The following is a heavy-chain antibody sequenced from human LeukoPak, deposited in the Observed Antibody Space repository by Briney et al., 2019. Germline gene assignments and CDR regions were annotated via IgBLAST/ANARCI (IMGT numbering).Heavy chain of an antibody. CDR2: IYTSGST. CDR1: GGSISSYY. D-gene: IGHD4-17*01. J-gene: IGHJ6*02. V-gene: IGHV4-4*07. Sequence: SETLSLTCTVSGGSISSYYWSWIRQPAGKGLEWIGRIYTSGSTNYNPSLKSRVTMSLDTSKNQFSLRVRSVTAADTAVYYCARGKVVTTGLGYYNYGMDVWGQGITVTVSS. CDR3: ARGKVVTTGLGYYNYGMDV.